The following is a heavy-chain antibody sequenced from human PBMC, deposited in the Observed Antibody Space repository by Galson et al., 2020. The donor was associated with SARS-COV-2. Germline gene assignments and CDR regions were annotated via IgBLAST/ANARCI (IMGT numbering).Heavy chain of an antibody. CDR1: GFTFSSYW. D-gene: IGHD3-9*01. J-gene: IGHJ4*02. V-gene: IGHV3-7*01. Sequence: GGSLRLSCAASGFTFSSYWMSWVRQAPGKGLEWVANIKQDGSEKYYVDSVKGRFTISRDNAKNSLYLQTNSLRAEDTAVYYCARDPYDILTGYFDYWGQGTLVTVSA. CDR2: IKQDGSEK. CDR3: ARDPYDILTGYFDY.